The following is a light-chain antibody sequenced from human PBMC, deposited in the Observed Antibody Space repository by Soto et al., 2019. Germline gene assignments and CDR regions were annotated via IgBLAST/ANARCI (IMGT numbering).Light chain of an antibody. CDR1: SSNIGSNY. CDR2: SNH. CDR3: AAWDDTRNGWV. J-gene: IGLJ3*02. Sequence: QSVLTQPPSASGTPGQRVTISCSGSSSNIGSNYVYWYQQLPGTAPKLLIYSNHQRPSGVPDRFSGSKSGASASLVISGLQSEDEADYYCAAWDDTRNGWVFGGGTKLTVL. V-gene: IGLV1-44*01.